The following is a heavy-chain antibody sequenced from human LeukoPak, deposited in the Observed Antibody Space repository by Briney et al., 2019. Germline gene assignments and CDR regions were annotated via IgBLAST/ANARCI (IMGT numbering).Heavy chain of an antibody. V-gene: IGHV3-30-3*01. CDR2: ISYDGSNK. CDR1: GFTFSSYA. J-gene: IGHJ4*02. CDR3: ASPEFNYYDSSGYTGAFDY. D-gene: IGHD3-22*01. Sequence: GRSLRLSCAASGFTFSSYAMHWVRQAPGKGLEWVAVISYDGSNKYCADSVKGRFTISRDNSKNTLYLQMNSLRAEDTAVYYCASPEFNYYDSSGYTGAFDYWGQGTLVTVSP.